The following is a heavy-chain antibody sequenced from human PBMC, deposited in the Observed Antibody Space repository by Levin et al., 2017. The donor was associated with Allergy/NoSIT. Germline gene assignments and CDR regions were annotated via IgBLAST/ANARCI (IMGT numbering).Heavy chain of an antibody. Sequence: GGSLRLSCAASGFTFSDHFMDWVRQAPGKGLEWVGRIRNKANSYTTEYAASVKCRFTILRDDSENSLYLQMNSLKTEETAVYYGARVIRTPARPDYYYGMDVWGQGTMVTVSS. D-gene: IGHD6-6*01. CDR1: GFTFSDHF. CDR3: ARVIRTPARPDYYYGMDV. CDR2: IRNKANSYTT. J-gene: IGHJ6*02. V-gene: IGHV3-72*01.